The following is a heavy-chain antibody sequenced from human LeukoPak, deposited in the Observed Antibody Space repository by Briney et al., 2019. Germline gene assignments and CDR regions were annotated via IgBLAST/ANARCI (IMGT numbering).Heavy chain of an antibody. D-gene: IGHD5-12*01. J-gene: IGHJ4*02. V-gene: IGHV1-18*01. Sequence: ASVKVSCTASGYTFTNYGISWVRQAPGQGFEWMGWIRAYNGDTKYAQTLQGRVTMTTDTSTTTAYMELRSLRSDDTAVYYCGGGGAGGYSPSVEFDYWGQGTLVTVSS. CDR1: GYTFTNYG. CDR2: IRAYNGDT. CDR3: GGGGAGGYSPSVEFDY.